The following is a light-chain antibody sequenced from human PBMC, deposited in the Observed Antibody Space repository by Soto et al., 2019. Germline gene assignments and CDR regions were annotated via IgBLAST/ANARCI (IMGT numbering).Light chain of an antibody. CDR1: RSGDNL. CDR2: DTF. CDR3: QQRNNWPLT. J-gene: IGKJ4*01. V-gene: IGKV3-11*01. Sequence: EIVLTQSPALLSLSRGRRATLCCRASRSGDNLLVWYRQNPDQAPVLLIYDTFNRATGIPPRFSGSGSGTDFTLTINSLEPEDFAVYYCQQRNNWPLTFGGGTKVEI.